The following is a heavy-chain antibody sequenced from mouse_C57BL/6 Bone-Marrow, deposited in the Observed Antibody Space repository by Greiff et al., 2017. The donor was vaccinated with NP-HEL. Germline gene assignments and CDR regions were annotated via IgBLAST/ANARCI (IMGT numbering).Heavy chain of an antibody. CDR1: GYTFTSYW. CDR2: IYPSDSET. Sequence: QVQLQHPGAELVRPGSSVKLSCKASGYTFTSYWMDWVKQRPGQGLEWIGNIYPSDSETHYNQKFKDKATLTVDKSSSTAYMQLSSLTSEDSAVYYCARRKGPWFAYWGQGTLVTVSA. D-gene: IGHD3-3*01. V-gene: IGHV1-61*01. J-gene: IGHJ3*01. CDR3: ARRKGPWFAY.